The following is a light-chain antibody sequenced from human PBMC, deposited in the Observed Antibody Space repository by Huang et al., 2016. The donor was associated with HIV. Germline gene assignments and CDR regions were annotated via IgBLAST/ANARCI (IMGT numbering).Light chain of an antibody. CDR2: GAS. Sequence: EIVMTQSPATLSVSPGERATLSCRASQIVSSNLAWYQQKPGQAPRLLIYGASTRATGLPARFSGSGSGTEFTLTISSLQSEDFAVYYCQQCNDWPRTFGQGTKVEIK. J-gene: IGKJ1*01. CDR1: QIVSSN. CDR3: QQCNDWPRT. V-gene: IGKV3-15*01.